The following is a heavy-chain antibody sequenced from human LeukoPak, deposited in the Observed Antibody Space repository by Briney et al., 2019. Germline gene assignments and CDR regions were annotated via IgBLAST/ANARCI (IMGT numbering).Heavy chain of an antibody. CDR3: AKGEVIFVVGSRYNWFDP. CDR1: GFTFSSYA. Sequence: GGSLRLSCAASGFTFSSYAMSWVRQAPGKGLEWVSAISGSGGSTYYADSVKGRFTISRDNSKNTLYLQMNSLRAEDTAVYYCAKGEVIFVVGSRYNWFDPWGQGTLVTVSS. CDR2: ISGSGGST. J-gene: IGHJ5*02. V-gene: IGHV3-23*01. D-gene: IGHD3-3*01.